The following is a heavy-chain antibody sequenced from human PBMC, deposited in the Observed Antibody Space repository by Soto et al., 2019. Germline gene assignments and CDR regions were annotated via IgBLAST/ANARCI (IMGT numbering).Heavy chain of an antibody. CDR1: GFTFSSYG. V-gene: IGHV3-33*01. CDR3: ARDDIVVVPAAMAYYYGMDV. Sequence: GGSLRLSCAASGFTFSSYGMHWVRQAPGKGLEWVAVIWYDGSNKYYADSVKGRFTISRDNSKNTLYLQMNSLRAEDTAVYYCARDDIVVVPAAMAYYYGMDVWGQGTTVTVSS. D-gene: IGHD2-2*01. J-gene: IGHJ6*02. CDR2: IWYDGSNK.